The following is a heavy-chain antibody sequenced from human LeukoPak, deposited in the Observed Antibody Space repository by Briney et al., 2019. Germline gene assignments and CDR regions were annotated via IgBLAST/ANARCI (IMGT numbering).Heavy chain of an antibody. CDR1: GGTFSSYA. J-gene: IGHJ4*02. CDR2: IIPIFGTA. Sequence: ASVKVSCKASGGTFSSYAISWVRQAPGQGLEWMGGIIPIFGTANYAQKFQGRVTITTDESTSTAYMELSSLRSEDTAVYYCARGSYYDFWSGYYTFDYWGQGTLVTVSS. D-gene: IGHD3-3*01. CDR3: ARGSYYDFWSGYYTFDY. V-gene: IGHV1-69*05.